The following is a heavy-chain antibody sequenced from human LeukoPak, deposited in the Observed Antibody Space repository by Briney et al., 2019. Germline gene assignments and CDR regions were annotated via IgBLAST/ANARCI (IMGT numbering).Heavy chain of an antibody. V-gene: IGHV3-53*01. CDR3: AKGDSIFLSATPVVAFDY. J-gene: IGHJ4*02. CDR2: IRSTGDTT. D-gene: IGHD2-15*01. Sequence: GGSLRLSCAASGFTVSGNYMSWVRQAPGKGLEWVSLIRSTGDTTYYDDSVKGRFTVSRDNSKNTLYLQMSGLRAEDTAVYYCAKGDSIFLSATPVVAFDYWGQGTLVTVSS. CDR1: GFTVSGNY.